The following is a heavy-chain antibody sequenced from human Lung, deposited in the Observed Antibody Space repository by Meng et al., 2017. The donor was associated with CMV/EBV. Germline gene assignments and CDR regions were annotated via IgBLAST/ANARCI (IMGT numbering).Heavy chain of an antibody. CDR3: ASYYDFWYLPGD. J-gene: IGHJ4*02. CDR1: GFTFRAYW. V-gene: IGHV3-7*01. Sequence: GESLKISCAASGFTFRAYWMSWVRQAPGKGLEWVAIIKQDGSHKDYVDTVKGRFTISRDNAKESLYLQMSSLRAEDTAVYYCASYYDFWYLPGDWGQGTLVTVSS. CDR2: IKQDGSHK. D-gene: IGHD3-3*01.